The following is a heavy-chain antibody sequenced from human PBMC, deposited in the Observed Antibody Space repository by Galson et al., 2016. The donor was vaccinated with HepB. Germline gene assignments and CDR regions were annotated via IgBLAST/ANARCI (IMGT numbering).Heavy chain of an antibody. Sequence: QSGAEVKKPGESLKISCKGSGYSFRSFWIGWVRQTPGKGLEWIGIIYPGDSDPRYNPSFQGQVTMSADTSITTAYLQWSSPKTSDSAMYYCARQSLEDYSGTPDYWGQETRVTVTS. CDR3: ARQSLEDYSGTPDY. CDR1: GYSFRSFW. D-gene: IGHD4-11*01. CDR2: IYPGDSDP. J-gene: IGHJ4*02. V-gene: IGHV5-51*01.